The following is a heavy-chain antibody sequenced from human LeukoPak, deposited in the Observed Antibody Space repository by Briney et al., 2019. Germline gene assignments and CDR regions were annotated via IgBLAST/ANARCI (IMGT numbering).Heavy chain of an antibody. CDR2: INGSGWRT. D-gene: IGHD3-10*01. CDR3: AKDGHGSGSYYNPVGSYFDS. Sequence: PGGSLRLSCRSSGLLFRIYAMRWPRESRGGGVEGVSSINGSGWRTYLADSVKGRFTISRDNSKNTLFLQMNSLRAEDTAIYKCAKDGHGSGSYYNPVGSYFDSWGQGTLVTVTS. CDR1: GLLFRIYA. V-gene: IGHV3-23*01. J-gene: IGHJ4*02.